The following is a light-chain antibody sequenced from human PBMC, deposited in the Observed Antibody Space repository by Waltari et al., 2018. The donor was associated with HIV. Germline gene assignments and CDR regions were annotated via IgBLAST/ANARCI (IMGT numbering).Light chain of an antibody. CDR1: ALPTQY. Sequence: SYKLTQPPSVSVSPGQPAMITCSGDALPTQYSYWFQQKPGQAPVVVIYKDSERPSGIPERFSGSSSGTAATLTISGVQAEDEADYYCQSADSSGTYVVFGGGTKLTVL. J-gene: IGLJ2*01. V-gene: IGLV3-25*03. CDR2: KDS. CDR3: QSADSSGTYVV.